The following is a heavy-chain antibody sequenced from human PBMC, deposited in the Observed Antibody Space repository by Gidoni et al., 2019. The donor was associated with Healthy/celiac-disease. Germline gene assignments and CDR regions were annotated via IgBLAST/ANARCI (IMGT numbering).Heavy chain of an antibody. V-gene: IGHV3-73*01. D-gene: IGHD6-13*01. CDR2: IRSKPNSYAT. CDR3: TRPGYSSSRDY. Sequence: LVRQASGKGLEWVGRIRSKPNSYATAYAASVKGRFTISRDDSKNTEYLQMNSLKTEDTAVYYCTRPGYSSSRDYWGQGTLVTVSS. J-gene: IGHJ4*02.